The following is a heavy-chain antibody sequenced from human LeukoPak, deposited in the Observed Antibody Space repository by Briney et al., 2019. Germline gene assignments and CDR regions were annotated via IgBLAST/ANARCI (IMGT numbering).Heavy chain of an antibody. CDR3: AKDKSSSWWKYYFDY. CDR1: GFTFSSYA. J-gene: IGHJ4*02. D-gene: IGHD6-13*01. Sequence: GGSLRLSCAASGFTFSSYAMSWVRQAPGKGLEWVSAISGSGGSTYYADSVKGRFTISRDNSKNTLYLQMNSLRAEDTAVYYCAKDKSSSWWKYYFDYWGQGTLVTVSS. CDR2: ISGSGGST. V-gene: IGHV3-23*01.